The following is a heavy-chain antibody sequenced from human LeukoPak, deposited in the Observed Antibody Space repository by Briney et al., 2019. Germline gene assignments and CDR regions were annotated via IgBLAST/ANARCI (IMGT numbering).Heavy chain of an antibody. CDR3: ASGYYGMDV. CDR2: IYYSGST. V-gene: IGHV4-59*08. J-gene: IGHJ6*02. Sequence: ASETLSLTCTVSGGSISSYYWSWIRQPPGKGLEWIGYIYYSGSTNYNPSLKRRVTISVDTSKNQFSLKLSSVTAADTAVYYCASGYYGMDVWGQGTTVTVSS. CDR1: GGSISSYY.